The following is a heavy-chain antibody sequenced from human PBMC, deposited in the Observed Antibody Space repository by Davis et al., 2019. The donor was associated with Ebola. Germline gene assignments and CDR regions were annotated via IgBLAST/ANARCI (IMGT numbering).Heavy chain of an antibody. CDR1: GFTFDDYA. CDR3: ARDGRYLYSSGLEFDY. J-gene: IGHJ4*02. V-gene: IGHV3-9*01. Sequence: SLKISCAASGFTFDDYAMHWVRQAPGKGLEWVSGISWNSGSIGYADSVKGRFTISRDNAKNSLYLQMNSLRDEDTAVYYCARDGRYLYSSGLEFDYWGQGTLVTVSS. D-gene: IGHD6-19*01. CDR2: ISWNSGSI.